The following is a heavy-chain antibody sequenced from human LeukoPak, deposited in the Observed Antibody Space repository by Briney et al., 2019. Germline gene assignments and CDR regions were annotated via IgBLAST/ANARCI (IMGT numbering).Heavy chain of an antibody. J-gene: IGHJ3*02. V-gene: IGHV4-30-4*01. CDR3: GRFSESGPALGHDDFDI. CDR1: LGSISSGDYY. D-gene: IGHD3-10*01. Sequence: SETLSLTCTVSLGSISSGDYYWGWVRQPPGKGLEWMVYIYYSGSTYYNPSLKSRVTISVDTSKNQFSLKLSSVTAADTAVYYCGRFSESGPALGHDDFDIWGQGTMVTVSS. CDR2: IYYSGST.